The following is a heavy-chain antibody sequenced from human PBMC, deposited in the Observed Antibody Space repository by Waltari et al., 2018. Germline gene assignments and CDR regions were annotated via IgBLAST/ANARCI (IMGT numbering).Heavy chain of an antibody. V-gene: IGHV1-2*02. D-gene: IGHD7-27*01. J-gene: IGHJ3*02. CDR2: TGPKNGAT. CDR3: TRDLRSNWGRINEAYDI. Sequence: QVQLVQSGAEVKQPGASVKVSCKTSGYTFTDYYIHWVRQAPGQGLEWMAWTGPKNGATMYAQKFLGRFTLTTDTSISSAYMELSSLTFDDTAVYYCTRDLRSNWGRINEAYDIWGLGTMVTVSS. CDR1: GYTFTDYY.